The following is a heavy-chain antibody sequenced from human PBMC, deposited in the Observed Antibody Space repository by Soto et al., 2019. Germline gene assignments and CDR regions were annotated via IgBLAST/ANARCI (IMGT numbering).Heavy chain of an antibody. CDR3: ARDPGGYPLGVFNI. Sequence: GGSLRLSCAASGFTFGDYALSWFRQAPGKGLLWIGFIRSQAAGGTIEYAASVEGRFTISRDDSKSVAYLQMDSLRPEDTAEYFCARDPGGYPLGVFNIWGQGTMVTVSS. J-gene: IGHJ3*02. V-gene: IGHV3-49*03. CDR2: IRSQAAGGTI. D-gene: IGHD2-8*02. CDR1: GFTFGDYA.